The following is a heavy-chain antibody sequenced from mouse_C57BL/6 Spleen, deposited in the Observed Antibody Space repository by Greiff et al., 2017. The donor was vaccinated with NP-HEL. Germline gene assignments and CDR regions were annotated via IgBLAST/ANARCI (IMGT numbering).Heavy chain of an antibody. CDR3: TKGRSFAY. CDR2: IDPENGDT. CDR1: GFNIKDDY. Sequence: VQLQQSGAELVRPGASVKLSCTASGFNIKDDYMHWVKQRPEQGLEWIGWIDPENGDTEYAQKFQGKATITADKSSNTAYLQLSSLTSEDTAVYYCTKGRSFAYWGQGTLVTVSA. V-gene: IGHV14-4*01. J-gene: IGHJ3*01.